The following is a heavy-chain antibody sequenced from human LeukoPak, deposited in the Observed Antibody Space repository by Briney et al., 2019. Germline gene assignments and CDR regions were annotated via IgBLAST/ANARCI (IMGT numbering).Heavy chain of an antibody. D-gene: IGHD3-16*01. Sequence: SETLSLTCSVSGGSMNTYYWSWIRQPAGKGLEWIGRMYSSGSTNYNPSLKSRVTISVDTSKNQFSLKLSSVTAADTAVYYCARDGVLGGLFVWDYWGQGTLVTVSS. V-gene: IGHV4-4*07. CDR2: MYSSGST. J-gene: IGHJ4*02. CDR1: GGSMNTYY. CDR3: ARDGVLGGLFVWDY.